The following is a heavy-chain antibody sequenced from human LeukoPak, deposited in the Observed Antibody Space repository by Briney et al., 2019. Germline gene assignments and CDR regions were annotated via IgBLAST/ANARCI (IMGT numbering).Heavy chain of an antibody. D-gene: IGHD3-22*01. Sequence: SETLSLTCAVSGYSISSGYYWGWIRQPPGKGLEWIGSIYHSGSTYYNPSLKSRVTISVDTSKNQFSLKLSSVTAADTAVYYCAXLRYDSXGEXXXXXVXGXGTT. J-gene: IGHJ6*01. CDR1: GYSISSGYY. CDR3: AXLRYDSXGEXXXXXV. CDR2: IYHSGST. V-gene: IGHV4-38-2*01.